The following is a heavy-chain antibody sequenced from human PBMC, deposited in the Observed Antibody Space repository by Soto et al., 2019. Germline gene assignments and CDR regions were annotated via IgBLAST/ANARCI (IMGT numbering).Heavy chain of an antibody. CDR1: GFAVSSSY. Sequence: EVQLLESGGTLVQPGGSLRLFCSASGFAVSSSYVTWVRQAPGKGLEWVSHIYSGGGTYYADSVKGRFTISRDNSLNTLYLQMNSLRVEDTAVYYCARDLIGAAGTVAYWGQGTLVTVSS. CDR3: ARDLIGAAGTVAY. V-gene: IGHV3-66*01. J-gene: IGHJ4*02. CDR2: IYSGGGT. D-gene: IGHD6-13*01.